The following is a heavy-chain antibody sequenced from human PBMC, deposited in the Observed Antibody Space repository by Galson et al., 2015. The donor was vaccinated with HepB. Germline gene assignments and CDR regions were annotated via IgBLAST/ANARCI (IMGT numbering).Heavy chain of an antibody. V-gene: IGHV1-69*06. J-gene: IGHJ6*02. D-gene: IGHD4-17*01. CDR2: IIPIFGTA. CDR1: GVTFSSYA. CDR3: ARVKVTTVTKGMDV. Sequence: SVKVSCTASGVTFSSYAISWVRQAPGQGLEWMGGIIPIFGTANYAQKFQGRVTITADKSTSTAYMELRSMRSEDTDVYYCARVKVTTVTKGMDVWGHGTTVTVSS.